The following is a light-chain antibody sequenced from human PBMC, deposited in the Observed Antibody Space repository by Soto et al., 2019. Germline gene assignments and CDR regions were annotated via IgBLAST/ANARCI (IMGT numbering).Light chain of an antibody. J-gene: IGLJ2*01. CDR1: SSNLGAGYD. V-gene: IGLV1-40*01. CDR3: HSYDSSLSGVV. CDR2: RNT. Sequence: QSVLTQPPSVSGAPGQGVTISRTGSSSNLGAGYDVHWYRQLPGTAPRLLIYRNTNRPSGVPDRFFGSKSGTSASLAITGLQAEDEADYYCHSYDSSLSGVVFGGGTKLTVL.